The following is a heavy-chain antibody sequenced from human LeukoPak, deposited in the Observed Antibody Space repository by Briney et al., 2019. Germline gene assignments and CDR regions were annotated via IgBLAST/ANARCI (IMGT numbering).Heavy chain of an antibody. V-gene: IGHV1-2*02. D-gene: IGHD1-7*01. CDR2: INPNSGGA. J-gene: IGHJ6*02. CDR1: GYTFTSYY. Sequence: ASVKVSCKASGYTFTSYYMHWVRQAPGQGLEWMGWINPNSGGANYAQKFQGRVTMTRDTSISTAYMELSRLRSDDTAVYYCARETGTADYYYYGMDVWGQGTTVTVSS. CDR3: ARETGTADYYYYGMDV.